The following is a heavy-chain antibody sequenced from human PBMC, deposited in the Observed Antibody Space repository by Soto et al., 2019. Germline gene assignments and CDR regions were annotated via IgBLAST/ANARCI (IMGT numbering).Heavy chain of an antibody. CDR1: GYTFITYG. CDR2: ISTYNGDT. CDR3: ARGPTDYYDNSGDYSLDY. Sequence: QVQLVQSGAEVKEPGASVKVSCKASGYTFITYGMSWVRQAPGQGLDWMGWISTYNGDTKYADRIQGRVTMTTDTTTGTAYIERRSLRSDDTAVYYGARGPTDYYDNSGDYSLDYWGQGTLVTVSS. V-gene: IGHV1-18*01. D-gene: IGHD3-22*01. J-gene: IGHJ4*02.